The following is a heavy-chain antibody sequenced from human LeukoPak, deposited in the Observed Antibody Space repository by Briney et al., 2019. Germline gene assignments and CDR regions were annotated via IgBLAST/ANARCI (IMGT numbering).Heavy chain of an antibody. CDR1: GFTFSSYA. D-gene: IGHD2-2*01. J-gene: IGHJ4*02. CDR3: AKPHCSSTSCSFDY. V-gene: IGHV3-23*01. Sequence: GGSPRLSCAASGFTFSSYAMSWVRQAPGKGLEWVSAISGSGGSTYYADSVKGRFTISRDNSKNTLYLQMNSLRAEDTAVYYCAKPHCSSTSCSFDYWGQGTLVTVSS. CDR2: ISGSGGST.